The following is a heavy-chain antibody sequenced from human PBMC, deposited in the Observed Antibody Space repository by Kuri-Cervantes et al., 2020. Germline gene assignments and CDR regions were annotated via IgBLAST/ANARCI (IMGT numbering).Heavy chain of an antibody. V-gene: IGHV1-45*02. Sequence: SVKVSCKASGYTFTYRYLHWVRQAPGQALEWMGWITPFNGNTNYAQKFQGRVTMTRDTSTSTVYMELSSLRSEDTAVYYCARDSQGGAFDIWGQGTMVTVSS. D-gene: IGHD3-22*01. J-gene: IGHJ3*02. CDR1: GYTFTYRY. CDR2: ITPFNGNT. CDR3: ARDSQGGAFDI.